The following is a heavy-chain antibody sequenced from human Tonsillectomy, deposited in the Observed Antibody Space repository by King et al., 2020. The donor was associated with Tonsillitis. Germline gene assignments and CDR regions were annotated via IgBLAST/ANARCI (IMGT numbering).Heavy chain of an antibody. CDR1: GFTFGDYA. V-gene: IGHV3-49*04. D-gene: IGHD1-7*01. J-gene: IGHJ4*02. Sequence: VQLVESGGGLVQPGRSLTLSCTTSGFTFGDYAMNWVRQAPGKGLEWIGFIRSKLYGGTTEFAASVKGRFTISRDDSKSIAYLQMNSLKIEDTAVYYCTRARTGITTPFYFDYWGQGTLVTVSS. CDR3: TRARTGITTPFYFDY. CDR2: IRSKLYGGTT.